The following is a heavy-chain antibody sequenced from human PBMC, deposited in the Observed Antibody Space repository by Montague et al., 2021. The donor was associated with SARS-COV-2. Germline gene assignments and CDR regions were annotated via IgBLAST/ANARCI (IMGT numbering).Heavy chain of an antibody. CDR1: GFSLRTSGVG. Sequence: PALVKPTQTLTPTCSFSGFSLRTSGVGVGWIRQPPGKALEWLAVIYWDDDKSYSPSLKSRLTITKDTSKNQVVLTMTNVDPVDTATYYCVHSYADYLFDYWGQGTLVSVSS. D-gene: IGHD4-17*01. J-gene: IGHJ4*02. CDR2: IYWDDDK. CDR3: VHSYADYLFDY. V-gene: IGHV2-5*02.